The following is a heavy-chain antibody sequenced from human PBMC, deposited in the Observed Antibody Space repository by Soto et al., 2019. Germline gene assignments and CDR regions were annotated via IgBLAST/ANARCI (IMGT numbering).Heavy chain of an antibody. CDR3: MRTNSRGQWAAWY. CDR2: IDSSGTT. CDR1: GASVSSGSYF. Sequence: QVQLQESGPGLVKPSEPLSLSCTVSGASVSSGSYFWRWVRQPPGKGLEWLAYIDSSGTTSYNPSLRSRVTISADTSKNQISLKLSSVTTADTAVYYCMRTNSRGQWAAWYWGQGTLVTVSS. D-gene: IGHD2-15*01. J-gene: IGHJ4*02. V-gene: IGHV4-61*01.